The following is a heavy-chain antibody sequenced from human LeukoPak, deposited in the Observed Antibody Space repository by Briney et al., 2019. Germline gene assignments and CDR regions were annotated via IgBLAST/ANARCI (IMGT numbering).Heavy chain of an antibody. CDR3: ARAAGRYYYDSSGYFDY. J-gene: IGHJ4*02. D-gene: IGHD3-22*01. CDR1: GYALTELS. V-gene: IGHV1-24*01. Sequence: ASVKVSCKVSGYALTELSIHWVRQAPGKGLEWMGGFDPEDGETIYAQKFQGRVTMTEDTSTDTAYMELSSLRSDDTAVYYCARAAGRYYYDSSGYFDYWGQGALVTVSS. CDR2: FDPEDGET.